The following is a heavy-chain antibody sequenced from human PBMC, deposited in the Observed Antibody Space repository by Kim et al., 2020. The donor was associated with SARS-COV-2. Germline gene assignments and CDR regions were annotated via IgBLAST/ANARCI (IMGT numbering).Heavy chain of an antibody. J-gene: IGHJ6*02. CDR3: ARDWGAYYDILTGYYPYYYYYGMDV. CDR2: ISYDGSNK. Sequence: GGSLRLSCAASGFTFSSYAMHWVRQAPGKGLEWVAVISYDGSNKYYADSVKGRFTISRDNSKNTLYLQMNSLRAEDTAVYYCARDWGAYYDILTGYYPYYYYYGMDVWGQGTTVTVS. D-gene: IGHD3-9*01. V-gene: IGHV3-30*04. CDR1: GFTFSSYA.